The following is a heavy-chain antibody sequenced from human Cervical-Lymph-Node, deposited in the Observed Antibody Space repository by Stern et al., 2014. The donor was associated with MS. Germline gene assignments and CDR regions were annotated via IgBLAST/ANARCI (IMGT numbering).Heavy chain of an antibody. CDR2: SYYTGNT. V-gene: IGHV4-59*11. D-gene: IGHD2-15*01. CDR3: ARVGCVHAGCPGPHDS. CDR1: GDSISGHY. Sequence: QLQLQESGPGLVKPSETLSLTCTVSGDSISGHYWSWIRLPPGKGLEWIGFSYYTGNTNYNPSLSSRVTITVDASKNQISLKLSSVTAADTAIYYCARVGCVHAGCPGPHDSWGQGTLVTVSS. J-gene: IGHJ4*02.